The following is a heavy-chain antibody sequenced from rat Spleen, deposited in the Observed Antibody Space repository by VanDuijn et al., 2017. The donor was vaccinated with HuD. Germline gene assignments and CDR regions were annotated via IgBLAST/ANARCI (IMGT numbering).Heavy chain of an antibody. V-gene: IGHV5-25*01. Sequence: EVQLVESGGGLVQPGRSLKLSCAASGFTFSDYYMAWVRQAPTKGLEWVASISPSGGSTYYRDSVKGRFTISRDNAKSTLYLQMDSLRSEDTAIYYCAREDAGINYWGQGVMVTVS. CDR1: GFTFSDYY. CDR2: ISPSGGST. D-gene: IGHD1-4*01. CDR3: AREDAGINY. J-gene: IGHJ2*01.